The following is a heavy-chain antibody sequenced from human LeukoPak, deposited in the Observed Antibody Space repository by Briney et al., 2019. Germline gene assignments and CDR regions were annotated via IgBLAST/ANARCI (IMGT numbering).Heavy chain of an antibody. D-gene: IGHD2-2*01. CDR2: ISYDGSNK. Sequence: PGRSLRLSCAASGFTFSSYGMHWVRQAPGKGLEWVAVISYDGSNKYYADSVKGRFTISRHNSKNTLYLQMNSLRAEDTAVYYCAKSQTPVVPAAMSGMDVWGKGTTVTVSS. CDR3: AKSQTPVVPAAMSGMDV. V-gene: IGHV3-30*18. CDR1: GFTFSSYG. J-gene: IGHJ6*04.